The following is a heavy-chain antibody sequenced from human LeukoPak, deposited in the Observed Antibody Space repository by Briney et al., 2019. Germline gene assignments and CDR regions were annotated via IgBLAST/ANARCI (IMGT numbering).Heavy chain of an antibody. CDR2: INSDGSST. Sequence: GSLRLSCAASGFTFSNYWMHWVRQAPGKGLVWVSRINSDGSSTSYADSVKGRFTISRDNAKNTLYLQMDSLRAEDTAMYYCARGTGSYYSLGYWGQGTLVTVSS. D-gene: IGHD1-26*01. CDR3: ARGTGSYYSLGY. CDR1: GFTFSNYW. J-gene: IGHJ4*02. V-gene: IGHV3-74*01.